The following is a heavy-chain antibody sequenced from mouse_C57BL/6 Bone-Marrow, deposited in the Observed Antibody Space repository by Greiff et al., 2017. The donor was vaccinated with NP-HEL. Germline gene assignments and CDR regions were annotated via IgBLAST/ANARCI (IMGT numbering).Heavy chain of an antibody. Sequence: QVQLQQPGAELVKPGASVKMSCKASGYTFTSYWITWVKQRPGQGLEWIGDIYPGSGSTNYNERFKSKATLTVDTSSSTAYMQLSSPTSEDSAVYYCAREGLGRWYFDVWGTGTTVTVSS. V-gene: IGHV1-55*01. D-gene: IGHD4-1*01. CDR2: IYPGSGST. J-gene: IGHJ1*03. CDR3: AREGLGRWYFDV. CDR1: GYTFTSYW.